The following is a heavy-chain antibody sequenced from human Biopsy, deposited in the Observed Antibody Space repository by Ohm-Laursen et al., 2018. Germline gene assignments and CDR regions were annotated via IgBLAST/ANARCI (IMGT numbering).Heavy chain of an antibody. V-gene: IGHV3-74*03. Sequence: GSLRLSCAASGFTFSRSVMHWVRQAPGKGLMWVSRIYGDERSATYAEPVKGRFTISRDNAKNTLHLQMNSLRAEDTAVYYCTRGPSGVATIGRGQGTLVTVSS. J-gene: IGHJ4*02. CDR3: TRGPSGVATIG. CDR2: IYGDERSA. CDR1: GFTFSRSV. D-gene: IGHD5-24*01.